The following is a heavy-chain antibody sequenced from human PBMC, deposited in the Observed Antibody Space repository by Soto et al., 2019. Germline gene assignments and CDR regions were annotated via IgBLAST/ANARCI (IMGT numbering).Heavy chain of an antibody. CDR1: GFTFSSYA. J-gene: IGHJ4*02. Sequence: EVQLLESGGGLVQPGGSLRLSCAASGFTFSSYAMSWVRQAPGKGLEWVSAISGSGGSTYYADSVKGRFTSSRDNSKNTLYLQMNSLRAEDTAVYYCAKDLTDYGATKVFDYWGQGTLVTVSS. CDR3: AKDLTDYGATKVFDY. D-gene: IGHD4-17*01. V-gene: IGHV3-23*01. CDR2: ISGSGGST.